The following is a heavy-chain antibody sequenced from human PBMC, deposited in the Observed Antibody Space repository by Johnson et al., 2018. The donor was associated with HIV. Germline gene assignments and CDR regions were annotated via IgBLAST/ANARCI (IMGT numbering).Heavy chain of an antibody. J-gene: IGHJ3*02. Sequence: EKLVESGGGLVQPGGSLRLSCAASGITVSSSYMSWVRQAPGKGLEWVSVIYSGGNTYYADSVRGRFTSSRDNSKNTLYLQMNSRRAEDTAVYHCAREGAWEVRPGAFDIGGRGSTVTVSS. CDR1: GITVSSSY. V-gene: IGHV3-66*01. CDR3: AREGAWEVRPGAFDI. CDR2: IYSGGNT. D-gene: IGHD1-26*01.